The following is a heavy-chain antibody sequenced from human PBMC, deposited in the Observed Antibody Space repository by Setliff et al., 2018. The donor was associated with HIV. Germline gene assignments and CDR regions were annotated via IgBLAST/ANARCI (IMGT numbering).Heavy chain of an antibody. CDR2: IVPVFGPG. CDR1: GGTFRKDT. CDR3: ARAAPGEHLVLHY. V-gene: IGHV1-69*13. Sequence: SVKVSCKASGGTFRKDTITWVRQAPGQGLEWMGGIVPVFGPGNSAQKFQGRVTITADESTSTVYMEVSSLKSEDTAVYYCARAAPGEHLVLHYWGQGTLVTVSS. J-gene: IGHJ4*02. D-gene: IGHD6-13*01.